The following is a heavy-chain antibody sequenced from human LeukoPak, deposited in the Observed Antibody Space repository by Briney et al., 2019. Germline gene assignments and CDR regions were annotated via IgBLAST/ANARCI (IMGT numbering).Heavy chain of an antibody. CDR1: GFTFSSYA. Sequence: GGSLRLSCAASGFTFSSYAMSWVRQAPGKGLEWVSLIIGSGGSAYFTDSVKGRFTISRDNSKNTLYLQMNSLRAEDTAVYYCAKSRGVAGFDYWGQGTLVTVSS. J-gene: IGHJ4*02. CDR3: AKSRGVAGFDY. CDR2: IIGSGGSA. V-gene: IGHV3-23*01. D-gene: IGHD6-19*01.